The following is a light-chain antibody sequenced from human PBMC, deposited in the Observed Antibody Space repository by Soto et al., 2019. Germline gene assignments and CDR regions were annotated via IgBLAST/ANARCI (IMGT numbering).Light chain of an antibody. J-gene: IGLJ1*01. V-gene: IGLV2-8*01. CDR3: SSYAGSNWYV. CDR2: EVN. Sequence: QCVLTQPPSASGFPGQSVTISCTGTNSDVGGYNYVSWYQQYPGKAPKLIIYEVNERPSGVPDRFSGSKSGNTASLTVSGLQTADEADYYCSSYAGSNWYVFGTGTKVTVL. CDR1: NSDVGGYNY.